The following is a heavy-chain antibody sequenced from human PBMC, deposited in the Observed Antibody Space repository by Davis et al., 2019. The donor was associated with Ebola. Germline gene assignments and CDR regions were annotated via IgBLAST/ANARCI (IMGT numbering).Heavy chain of an antibody. CDR2: IWYDGSNK. D-gene: IGHD2-2*02. J-gene: IGHJ6*02. Sequence: GESLKISCAASGFTFSSYGMHWVRQAPGKVLEWVAVIWYDGSNKYYADSVKGRFTISRDNSKNTLYLQMNSLRAEDTAVYYCAKGQDIVVVPAAIQGYYYYGMDVWGQGTTVTVSS. CDR3: AKGQDIVVVPAAIQGYYYYGMDV. V-gene: IGHV3-33*06. CDR1: GFTFSSYG.